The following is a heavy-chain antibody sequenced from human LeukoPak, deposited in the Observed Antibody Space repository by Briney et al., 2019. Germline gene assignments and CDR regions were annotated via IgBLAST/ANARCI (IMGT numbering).Heavy chain of an antibody. CDR1: GFTISNYW. CDR2: ISTSSIYI. J-gene: IGHJ4*02. D-gene: IGHD4-23*01. V-gene: IGHV3-21*01. Sequence: RSGGSLRLSCAASGFTISNYWMNWVRQAPGKGLEWVSSISTSSIYIYYADSVKGRFTISRDNAKNSLSLQMNSLRAEDTAIYYCARGNTNYGGYFDYWGQGTLVTVSS. CDR3: ARGNTNYGGYFDY.